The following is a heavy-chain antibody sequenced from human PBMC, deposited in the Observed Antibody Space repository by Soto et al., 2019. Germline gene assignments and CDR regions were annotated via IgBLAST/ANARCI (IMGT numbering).Heavy chain of an antibody. V-gene: IGHV3-48*04. CDR2: NSSSSSRI. Sequence: EVQLVESGGGLIQPGGSLRLSCAASGFSFNTYAMNWVRKAPGKGLEWISYNSSSSSRIYYADSVKGRFTLSRDNAKNSLYLQMNSLRAEDTAVYYCASDTGIAAAGMDYWGQGTLVPVSS. CDR1: GFSFNTYA. D-gene: IGHD6-25*01. CDR3: ASDTGIAAAGMDY. J-gene: IGHJ4*02.